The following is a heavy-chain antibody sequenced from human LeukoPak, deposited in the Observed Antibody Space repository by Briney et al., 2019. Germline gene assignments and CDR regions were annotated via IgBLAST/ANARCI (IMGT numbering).Heavy chain of an antibody. Sequence: ASVKVSCKVSGYTLTELSMHWVRQAPGNGLEWMGGFDPEDGETIYPQKFQGRVTMTEDTSTDTACMELSSLRSEDTAVYYCATEVMGIAGGSEPYFDYWGQGTLVTVSS. CDR2: FDPEDGET. V-gene: IGHV1-24*01. CDR1: GYTLTELS. CDR3: ATEVMGIAGGSEPYFDY. D-gene: IGHD3-10*01. J-gene: IGHJ4*02.